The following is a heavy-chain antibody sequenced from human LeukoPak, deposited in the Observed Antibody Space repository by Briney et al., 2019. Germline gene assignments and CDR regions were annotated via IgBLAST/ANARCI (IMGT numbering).Heavy chain of an antibody. CDR1: GGSISSYY. CDR2: IYTSGST. J-gene: IGHJ4*02. D-gene: IGHD5-18*01. CDR3: ARHEGTAMVLSFDY. Sequence: SETLSLTCTVSGGSISSYYWSWIRQPAGKGLEWIGRIYTSGSTNYNPSLKSRVTMSVDTSKNQFSLKLSSVTAADTAVYYCARHEGTAMVLSFDYWGQGTLVTVSS. V-gene: IGHV4-4*07.